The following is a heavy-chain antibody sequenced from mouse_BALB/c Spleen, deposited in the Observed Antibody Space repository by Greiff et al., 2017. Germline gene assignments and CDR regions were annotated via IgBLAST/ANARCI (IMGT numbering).Heavy chain of an antibody. V-gene: IGHV5-6*02. J-gene: IGHJ3*01. Sequence: EVKLMESGGDLVKPGGSLKLSCAASGFTFSSYGMSWVRQTPDKRLEWVATISSGGSYTYYPDSVKGRFTISRDKAKNTLYLQMSSLKSEDTAMYYCARRDWFAYWGQGTLVTVSA. CDR3: ARRDWFAY. CDR1: GFTFSSYG. CDR2: ISSGGSYT.